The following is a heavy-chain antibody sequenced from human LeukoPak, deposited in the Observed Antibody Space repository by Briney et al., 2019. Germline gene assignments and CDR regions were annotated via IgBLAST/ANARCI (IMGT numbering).Heavy chain of an antibody. V-gene: IGHV5-51*01. CDR2: IYPGDSDT. D-gene: IGHD2-21*02. CDR1: GYSFTSNW. Sequence: GASLKISCKGSGYSFTSNWIGWVRQLPRKGLEWIGIIYPGDSDTRYCPSFQGQVTISADKSISTAYLQWSSLKASDTAMYYCARQPYCGGDCYFYDYWGQGTLVTVSS. J-gene: IGHJ4*02. CDR3: ARQPYCGGDCYFYDY.